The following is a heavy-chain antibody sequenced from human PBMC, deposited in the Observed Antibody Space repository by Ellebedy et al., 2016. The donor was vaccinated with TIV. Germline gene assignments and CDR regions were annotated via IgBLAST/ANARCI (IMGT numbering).Heavy chain of an antibody. J-gene: IGHJ3*02. V-gene: IGHV4-31*03. CDR3: ASGLGVRRMNAFDI. CDR1: GGSISSGGYY. D-gene: IGHD2-8*02. CDR2: IYYSGST. Sequence: MPSETLSLTCTVSGGSISSGGYYWSWIRQHPGKGLECIGYIYYSGSTYYNPSLKSRVTISVDTSKNQLSLKLSSVTAADTAMYYCASGLGVRRMNAFDIWGQGTMVTVSS.